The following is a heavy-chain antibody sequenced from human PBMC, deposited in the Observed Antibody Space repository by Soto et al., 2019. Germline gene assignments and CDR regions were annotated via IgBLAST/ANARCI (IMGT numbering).Heavy chain of an antibody. V-gene: IGHV3-30-3*01. CDR2: ISYDGSNK. Sequence: PWGSLRLSCAASGFTFISYAIHFFRHSPCKWLEWVAVISYDGSNKYYADSVKGRFTISRDNSKNTLYLQMNSLRAEDTAVYYCARDWYYYGSGRWNGMDVWGQGTTVTVSS. CDR1: GFTFISYA. D-gene: IGHD3-10*01. J-gene: IGHJ6*02. CDR3: ARDWYYYGSGRWNGMDV.